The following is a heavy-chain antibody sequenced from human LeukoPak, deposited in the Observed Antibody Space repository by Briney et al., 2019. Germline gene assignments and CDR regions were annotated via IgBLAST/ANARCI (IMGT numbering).Heavy chain of an antibody. V-gene: IGHV3-11*01. J-gene: IGHJ4*02. CDR1: GFTFRDYY. D-gene: IGHD2-2*01. CDR2: ISNNGDIR. Sequence: GGSLRLSCAASGFTFRDYYMHWVRQAPGKGLEWISYISNNGDIRESAASLKGRFTISRDNARNTLFLRMSSLSVEDTAVYYCARDPQAWEVPLDSWGQGTLVTVSS. CDR3: ARDPQAWEVPLDS.